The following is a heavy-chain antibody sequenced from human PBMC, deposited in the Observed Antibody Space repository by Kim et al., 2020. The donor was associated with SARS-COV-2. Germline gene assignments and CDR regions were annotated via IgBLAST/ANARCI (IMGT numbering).Heavy chain of an antibody. D-gene: IGHD2-8*02. J-gene: IGHJ6*02. Sequence: GGSLRLSCVVSGFSVSNNYMTWVRQAPGKGLEWVSVMYSGGTRYYPDSLRGRFTISRDNSKNTLFLQVNSLRVEDTAVYYCARGIPTGHYYYFAMDVWGQGITVTVSS. V-gene: IGHV3-53*01. CDR2: MYSGGTR. CDR3: ARGIPTGHYYYFAMDV. CDR1: GFSVSNNY.